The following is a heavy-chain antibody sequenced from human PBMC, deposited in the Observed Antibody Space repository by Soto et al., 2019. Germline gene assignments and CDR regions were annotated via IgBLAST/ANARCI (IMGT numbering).Heavy chain of an antibody. V-gene: IGHV3-30*03. CDR3: VLWFGESQRSSKRGYYYYGMDV. J-gene: IGHJ6*02. Sequence: GGSLRLSCAASGFTFSSYGMHWVRQAPGKGLEWVAVISYDGSNKYYADSVKGRFTISRDNSKNTLYLQMNSLRAEDTAVYYGVLWFGESQRSSKRGYYYYGMDVWGQGTTVTVSS. D-gene: IGHD3-10*01. CDR1: GFTFSSYG. CDR2: ISYDGSNK.